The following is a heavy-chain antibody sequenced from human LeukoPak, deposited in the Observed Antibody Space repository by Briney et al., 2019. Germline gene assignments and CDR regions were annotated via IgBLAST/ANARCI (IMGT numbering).Heavy chain of an antibody. V-gene: IGHV3-23*01. CDR1: GFSFSSFA. Sequence: PGGSLRLSCAAAGFSFSSFAMTWVRQAQGKGLEWVSTIRSNGATAYDADSVKGRSTISRDNSKNTVYLQMNSLRVEDTAIYYCARGQEFDDGVFDSWGQGTLVTVSS. CDR3: ARGQEFDDGVFDS. J-gene: IGHJ4*02. CDR2: IRSNGATA. D-gene: IGHD1-1*01.